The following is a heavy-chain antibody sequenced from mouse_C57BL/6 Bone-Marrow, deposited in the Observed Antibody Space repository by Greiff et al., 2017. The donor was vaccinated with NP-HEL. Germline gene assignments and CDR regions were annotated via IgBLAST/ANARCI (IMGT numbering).Heavy chain of an antibody. CDR1: GYTFTSYW. CDR2: IYPGSGST. D-gene: IGHD2-4*01. Sequence: QVQLQHPGAELVKPGASVKMSCKASGYTFTSYWITWVKQRPGQGLEWIGDIYPGSGSTNYNEKFKSKATLTVDTSSSTAYMQLSSLTSEDSAVYYCARGDYDYDGGYYFDYWGQGTTLTVSS. CDR3: ARGDYDYDGGYYFDY. V-gene: IGHV1-55*01. J-gene: IGHJ2*01.